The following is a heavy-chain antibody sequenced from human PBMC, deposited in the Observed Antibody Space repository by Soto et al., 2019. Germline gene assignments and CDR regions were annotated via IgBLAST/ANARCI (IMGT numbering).Heavy chain of an antibody. CDR3: AGGLPLWHYYYYGMDV. J-gene: IGHJ6*02. V-gene: IGHV4-39*01. D-gene: IGHD3-16*01. CDR1: GGSISSSSYY. CDR2: IYYSGST. Sequence: SETLSLTCTVSGGSISSSSYYWGWIRQPPGKGLEWIGSIYYSGSTYYNPSLKSRVTISVDTSKNQFSLKLSSVTAADTAVYCCAGGLPLWHYYYYGMDVWGQGTTVTVSS.